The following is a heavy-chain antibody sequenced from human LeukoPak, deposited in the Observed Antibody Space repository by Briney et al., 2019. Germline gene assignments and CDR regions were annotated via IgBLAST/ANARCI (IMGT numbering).Heavy chain of an antibody. CDR3: ASGITIFGVVRGPAY. D-gene: IGHD3-3*01. V-gene: IGHV4-61*02. Sequence: PSQTLSLTCAVSGVSISSGSYYWSWIPQPAGKGLEWIGRSYRSGRIHYNHSLKIRVTISVDTSKNQFSLKLSSVTAADTAVYYCASGITIFGVVRGPAYWGQGTLVTVSS. CDR2: SYRSGRI. J-gene: IGHJ4*02. CDR1: GVSISSGSYY.